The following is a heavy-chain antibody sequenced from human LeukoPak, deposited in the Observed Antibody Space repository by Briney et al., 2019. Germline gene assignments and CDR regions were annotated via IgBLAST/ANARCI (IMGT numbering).Heavy chain of an antibody. J-gene: IGHJ3*02. CDR2: IYYSGST. D-gene: IGHD2-8*02. Sequence: SETLSLTCTVSGGSISSGDYYWRWIRQPPGTGLEWIGYIYYSGSTYYNPSLKSRVTISVDTSKNQFSLKLSSVTAADTAVYYCARDVRGGGVGPDIWGQGTMVTVSS. CDR1: GGSISSGDYY. V-gene: IGHV4-30-4*08. CDR3: ARDVRGGGVGPDI.